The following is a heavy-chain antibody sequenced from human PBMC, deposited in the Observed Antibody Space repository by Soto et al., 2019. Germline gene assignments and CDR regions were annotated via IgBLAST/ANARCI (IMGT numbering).Heavy chain of an antibody. CDR2: IYYSGST. Sequence: SETLSLTCTVSGGSISSYYWSWIRQPPGKGLEWIGYIYYSGSTNYNPSLKSRVTISVDTSKNQFSLKLSSVTAADTAVYYCARHYPNQSDIVATTYFDYWGQGTLVTVSS. CDR3: ARHYPNQSDIVATTYFDY. CDR1: GGSISSYY. D-gene: IGHD5-12*01. V-gene: IGHV4-59*08. J-gene: IGHJ4*02.